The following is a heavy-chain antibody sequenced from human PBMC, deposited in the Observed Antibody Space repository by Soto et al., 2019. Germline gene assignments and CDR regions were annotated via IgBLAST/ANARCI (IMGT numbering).Heavy chain of an antibody. J-gene: IGHJ4*02. Sequence: GGSLRLSCAASGFTFSSYGMHWVRQAPGKGLEWVAVIWYDGSNKYYADSVKGRFTISRDNSKNTLYLQMNSLRAEDTAVYYCARGNVPWYNWNDSFLAYWGQGTLVTVSS. CDR2: IWYDGSNK. CDR3: ARGNVPWYNWNDSFLAY. D-gene: IGHD1-1*01. V-gene: IGHV3-33*01. CDR1: GFTFSSYG.